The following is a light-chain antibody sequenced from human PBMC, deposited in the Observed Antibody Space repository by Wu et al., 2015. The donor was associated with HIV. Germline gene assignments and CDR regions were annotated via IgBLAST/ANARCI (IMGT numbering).Light chain of an antibody. CDR2: EAS. Sequence: EIVLTQSPGTLSSSPGDRVTLSCRASQSLGTYLAWYQQKPGQAPRLLIYEASSRAPGIPDRFTASGSGTDFTLTISSLEPEDFAVYFCQQRSNWLLTFGGGTRVEIK. CDR3: QQRSNWLLT. J-gene: IGKJ4*01. V-gene: IGKV3-11*01. CDR1: QSLGTY.